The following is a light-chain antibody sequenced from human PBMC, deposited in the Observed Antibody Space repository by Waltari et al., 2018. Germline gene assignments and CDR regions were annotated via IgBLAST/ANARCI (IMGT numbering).Light chain of an antibody. CDR1: SLRTYY. V-gene: IGLV3-19*01. Sequence: SSELTQDPAVSVALGQTVRITCQGDSLRTYYESWYQQKPGQAPVLVFYGKNNRPSGIPDRFSDSSSGNTASLIITGTQAEDEAVYYCNSRDTIGDHVVFGGGTKLTVL. J-gene: IGLJ2*01. CDR2: GKN. CDR3: NSRDTIGDHVV.